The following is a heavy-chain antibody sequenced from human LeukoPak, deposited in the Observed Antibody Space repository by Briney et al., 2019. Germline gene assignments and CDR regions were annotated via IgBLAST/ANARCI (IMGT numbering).Heavy chain of an antibody. CDR2: ISSSSRTI. D-gene: IGHD6-19*01. CDR1: GFTFSSYA. J-gene: IGHJ4*02. Sequence: GGSLRLSCAASGFTFSSYAMHWVRQAPGKGLEWVSYISSSSRTIYYADSVKGRFTISRDNAKNSLYLQMNSLRAEDTAVYYCIVLAVTATLGFDYWGQGTLVTVSS. CDR3: IVLAVTATLGFDY. V-gene: IGHV3-48*01.